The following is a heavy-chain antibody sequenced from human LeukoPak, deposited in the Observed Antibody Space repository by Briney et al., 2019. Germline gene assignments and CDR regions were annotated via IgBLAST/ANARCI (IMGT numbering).Heavy chain of an antibody. J-gene: IGHJ5*02. V-gene: IGHV4-59*01. CDR2: IYYSGST. CDR3: AREVAVAGNNWFDP. CDR1: GGSLSSSY. D-gene: IGHD6-19*01. Sequence: PSETLSLTCTVSGGSLSSSYWSWIRQPPGRGLEWIGYIYYSGSTNYNPSLKSRVTMSVDPSQNQFSLKVSSVTAADTAVYFCAREVAVAGNNWFDPWGQGILATVSS.